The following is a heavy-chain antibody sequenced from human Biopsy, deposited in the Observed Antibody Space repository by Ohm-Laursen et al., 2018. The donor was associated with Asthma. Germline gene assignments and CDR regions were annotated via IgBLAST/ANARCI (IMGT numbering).Heavy chain of an antibody. V-gene: IGHV1-18*01. Sequence: APVKVSCKTSGYTFNGAGITWVRQAPGQGLEWMGWISVYNGNTKVAQKLQDRVTMITDTSTSTAYMELRSLRSDDTAVYFCARAVDYSHYYGIDVWGQGTTVTVS. CDR2: ISVYNGNT. J-gene: IGHJ6*02. D-gene: IGHD3-10*01. CDR1: GYTFNGAG. CDR3: ARAVDYSHYYGIDV.